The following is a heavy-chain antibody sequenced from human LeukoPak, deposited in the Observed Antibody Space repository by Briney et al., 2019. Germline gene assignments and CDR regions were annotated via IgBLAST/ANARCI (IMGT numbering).Heavy chain of an antibody. Sequence: SETLSLTCTVAGGSISGYYWSSIRQPPGKGLEWIGYIYYGGSTNYNPSLKSRVTMSVVKSKNLFSLNLSSVTAADTAVYYCARHGTDYWGQGTLVTVSS. V-gene: IGHV4-59*08. CDR1: GGSISGYY. CDR2: IYYGGST. J-gene: IGHJ4*02. CDR3: ARHGTDY.